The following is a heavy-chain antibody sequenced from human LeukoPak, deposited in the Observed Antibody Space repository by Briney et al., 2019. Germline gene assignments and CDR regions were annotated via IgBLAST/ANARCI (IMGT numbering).Heavy chain of an antibody. V-gene: IGHV3-21*01. J-gene: IGHJ4*02. CDR2: ISSGSNYI. CDR3: ARDLRL. Sequence: PGGSLRLSCAASGFIFSNYNMNWVRQAPGKGLEWVSSISSGSNYIYYADSVKGRFTISRDNAKNSLYLQMNSLRADDAAVYYCARDLRLWGQGTLVTVSS. CDR1: GFIFSNYN.